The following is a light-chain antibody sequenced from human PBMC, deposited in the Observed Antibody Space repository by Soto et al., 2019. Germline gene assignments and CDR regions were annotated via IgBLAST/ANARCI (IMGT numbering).Light chain of an antibody. V-gene: IGKV1-9*01. CDR1: RGISSY. CDR2: AAS. CDR3: QQLNSYPIT. Sequence: IQLTQSPSSLSASVGEKVTKTCRASRGISSYLAWYQQKPGKAPKLLIYAASTLQSGVPSRFSGSGSGTDFTLTISSLQPEDFATYYCQQLNSYPITFGQGTRLEIK. J-gene: IGKJ5*01.